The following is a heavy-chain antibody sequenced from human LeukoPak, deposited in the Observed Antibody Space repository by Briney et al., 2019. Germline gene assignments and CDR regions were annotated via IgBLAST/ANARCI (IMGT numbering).Heavy chain of an antibody. J-gene: IGHJ4*02. V-gene: IGHV3-48*04. Sequence: GGSLRLSCAASGFTFSSYSMNWVRQAPGKGLEWVSYISSSGSTIYYADSVKGRFTISRDNAKNSLYLQMNSLRAEDTAVYYCARGRYYYDSSGSYYFDYWGQGTLVTVSS. CDR2: ISSSGSTI. CDR1: GFTFSSYS. CDR3: ARGRYYYDSSGSYYFDY. D-gene: IGHD3-22*01.